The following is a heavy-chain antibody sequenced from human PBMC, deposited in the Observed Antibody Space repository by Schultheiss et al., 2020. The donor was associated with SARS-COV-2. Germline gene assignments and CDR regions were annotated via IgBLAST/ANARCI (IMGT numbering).Heavy chain of an antibody. V-gene: IGHV3-74*01. Sequence: GGSLRLSCAASGFTFSSYWMHWVRQGPGKGLEWVSRINSDGYSTTYADPVKGLFTVSRDNAKNMLFLQMNSLRAEDTAVYYCVRDVNSAYLNWGQGTLVTVSS. CDR2: INSDGYST. CDR1: GFTFSSYW. J-gene: IGHJ4*02. CDR3: VRDVNSAYLN. D-gene: IGHD1/OR15-1a*01.